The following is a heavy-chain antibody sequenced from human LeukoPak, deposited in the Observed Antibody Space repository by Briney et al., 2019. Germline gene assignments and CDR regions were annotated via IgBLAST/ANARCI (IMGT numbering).Heavy chain of an antibody. Sequence: SGTSLRLSCAASGFTVSSSYMSWVRQAPGKGLEWVSVIYSGGSTYYAESVRGRFTISRDNSKNTLYLQMNSLRAEDTAVYYCARGEGGYDSNFDFWGQGTLVTVSS. CDR3: ARGEGGYDSNFDF. CDR2: IYSGGST. D-gene: IGHD5-12*01. CDR1: GFTVSSSY. J-gene: IGHJ4*02. V-gene: IGHV3-53*01.